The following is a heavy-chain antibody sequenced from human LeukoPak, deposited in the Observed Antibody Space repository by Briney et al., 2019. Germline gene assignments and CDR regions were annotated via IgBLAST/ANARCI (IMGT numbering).Heavy chain of an antibody. V-gene: IGHV3-30*18. J-gene: IGHJ4*02. CDR2: ISYDGSNK. Sequence: GGSLRLSCAASGFTFSSYGMQWVRQAPGKGLEWVAIISYDGSNKYYADSVKGRFTISRDNSKNTLYLQMNSLRTEDTAVYYCAKVQMYYDLLTGYSDYWGQGTLVTVSS. CDR1: GFTFSSYG. CDR3: AKVQMYYDLLTGYSDY. D-gene: IGHD3-9*01.